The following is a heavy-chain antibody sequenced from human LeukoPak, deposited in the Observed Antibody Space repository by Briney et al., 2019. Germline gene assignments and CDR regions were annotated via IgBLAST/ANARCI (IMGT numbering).Heavy chain of an antibody. V-gene: IGHV4-39*07. J-gene: IGHJ3*02. Sequence: SKALSLTCTVSGGSISSSNYYWGWIRQPPGKGLEWIGNIYYTGNTYYNPSLKSRVTISIDTSKNQFSLDLSSVTAAGTAVYRCARDWVSLRGIIPSDAFDIWGQGTMVTVSS. CDR3: ARDWVSLRGIIPSDAFDI. CDR2: IYYTGNT. CDR1: GGSISSSNYY. D-gene: IGHD3-10*01.